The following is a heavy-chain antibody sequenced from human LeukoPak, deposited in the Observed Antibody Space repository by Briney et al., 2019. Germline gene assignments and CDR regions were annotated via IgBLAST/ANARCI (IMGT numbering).Heavy chain of an antibody. CDR3: AKGASASCYDREDH. Sequence: PGGSLRLSCAASGFTFSSYAMSWVRQAPGKGLEWVSVFCGRGGTTYYADSLKGRFSISRDDSKNTLYLQMNSLSSEDTAIYYCAKGASASCYDREDHWGQGTLVIVSS. D-gene: IGHD2-2*01. CDR1: GFTFSSYA. J-gene: IGHJ4*02. CDR2: FCGRGGTT. V-gene: IGHV3-23*01.